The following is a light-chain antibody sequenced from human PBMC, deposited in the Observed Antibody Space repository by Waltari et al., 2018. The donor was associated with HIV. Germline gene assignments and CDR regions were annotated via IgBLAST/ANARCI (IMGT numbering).Light chain of an antibody. CDR3: SSYTSSSTLV. Sequence: QSALTQPASVSGSPGRSITISCTGTSSHVGGYNYVSWYQQHPGKAPKLMIYDVSNRPSGVSNRFSGSKSGNTASLTISGLQAEDEADYYCSSYTSSSTLVFGGGTKLTVL. CDR1: SSHVGGYNY. V-gene: IGLV2-14*03. CDR2: DVS. J-gene: IGLJ2*01.